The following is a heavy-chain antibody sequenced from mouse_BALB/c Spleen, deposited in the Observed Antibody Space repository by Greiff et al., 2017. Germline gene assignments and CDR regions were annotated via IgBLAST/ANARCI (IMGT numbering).Heavy chain of an antibody. CDR2: ISSGGSYT. J-gene: IGHJ4*01. D-gene: IGHD3-1*01. CDR3: ARHRAARATMDY. Sequence: EVKVVESGGDLVKPGGSLKLSCAASGFTFSSYGMSWVRQTPDKRLEWVATISSGGSYTYYPDSVKGRFTISRDNAKNTLYLQMSSLKSEDTAMYYCARHRAARATMDYWGQGTSVTVSS. CDR1: GFTFSSYG. V-gene: IGHV5-6*01.